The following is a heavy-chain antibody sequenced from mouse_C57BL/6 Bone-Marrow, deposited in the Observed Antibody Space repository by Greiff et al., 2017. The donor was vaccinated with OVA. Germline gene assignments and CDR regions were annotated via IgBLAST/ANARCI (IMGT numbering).Heavy chain of an antibody. CDR2: IDPENGDT. CDR3: TRSNHWYFDV. Sequence: EVQLVESGAELVRPGASVKLSCTASGFNIKDDYMHWVKQRPEQGLEWIGWIDPENGDTEYASKFQGKATITADTSSNTAYLQLSSLTSEDTAVYYCTRSNHWYFDVWGTGTTVTVSS. V-gene: IGHV14-4*01. J-gene: IGHJ1*03. D-gene: IGHD2-5*01. CDR1: GFNIKDDY.